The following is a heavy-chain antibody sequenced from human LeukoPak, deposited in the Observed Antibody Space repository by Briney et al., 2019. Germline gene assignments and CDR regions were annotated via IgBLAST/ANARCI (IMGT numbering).Heavy chain of an antibody. CDR3: ARDGGYDFWSGYYQDY. D-gene: IGHD3-3*01. CDR1: GFTFSRYA. J-gene: IGHJ4*02. V-gene: IGHV3-30-3*01. CDR2: ISYDANIGSNK. Sequence: GRSLRLSCATSGFTFSRYAMHWVRQAPGKGLEWVALISYDANIGSNKYYADSVRGRFTISRDNSKNTLYLQMNSLRAEDTAVYYCARDGGYDFWSGYYQDYWGQGTLVTVSS.